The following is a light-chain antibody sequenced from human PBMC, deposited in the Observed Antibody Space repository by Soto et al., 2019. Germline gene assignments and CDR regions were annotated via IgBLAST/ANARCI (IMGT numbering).Light chain of an antibody. Sequence: QSALTQPASVSGSPGQSITISCTGTSSDVGGYNYVSWYQQHPGIAPKLLIYGVTNRPSGVSPRFSGSKSGNTASLTISGLQAEDEADYHCSLYTSASTLLYLFGTGPKLTVL. CDR3: SLYTSASTLLYL. CDR2: GVT. V-gene: IGLV2-14*01. J-gene: IGLJ1*01. CDR1: SSDVGGYNY.